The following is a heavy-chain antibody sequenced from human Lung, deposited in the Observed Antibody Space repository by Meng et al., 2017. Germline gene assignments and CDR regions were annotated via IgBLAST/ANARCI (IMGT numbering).Heavy chain of an antibody. CDR1: GGSISISSNY. V-gene: IGHV4-39*01. CDR2: IYYSGAT. CDR3: ARRVHDGRHYHYFDY. J-gene: IGHJ4*02. D-gene: IGHD3-16*01. Sequence: QLQLQESGPGLVKPSETLSLTCTVSGGSISISSNYWDWIRQPPGKRLEWIGSIYYSGATYYNPSLKSRVTMSVDTSKNQFSLRLSSVTAADTAVFYCARRVHDGRHYHYFDYWGQGALVTVSS.